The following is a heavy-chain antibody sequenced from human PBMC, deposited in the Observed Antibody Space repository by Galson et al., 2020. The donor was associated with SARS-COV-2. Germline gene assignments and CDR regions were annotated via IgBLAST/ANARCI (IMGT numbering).Heavy chain of an antibody. D-gene: IGHD2-15*01. Sequence: ASETLSLTCTVSGGPISSYYWSWIRQPPGKGLEWIGYIYSSGATNYNPSLKRRVTISVDTSKNQFSLKLRSVTAADTAVYYCATAGQQPCSGGSCYPKFDYWGQGTLVTASS. J-gene: IGHJ4*02. CDR2: IYSSGAT. CDR3: ATAGQQPCSGGSCYPKFDY. CDR1: GGPISSYY. V-gene: IGHV4-59*01.